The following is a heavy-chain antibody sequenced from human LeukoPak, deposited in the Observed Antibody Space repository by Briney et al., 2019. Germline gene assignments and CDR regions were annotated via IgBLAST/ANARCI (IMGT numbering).Heavy chain of an antibody. D-gene: IGHD3-22*01. J-gene: IGHJ4*02. CDR2: IYYTGTT. CDR3: ASYDSSGKTFDS. CDR1: GGSISHYY. V-gene: IGHV4-59*08. Sequence: SESLSLTCTVAGGSISHYYWSWIRQPPGKGREFIGYIYYTGTTNYDPSLQGRVTISVDTSKNQFSLKLPSVTAADTAVYYCASYDSSGKTFDSWGQGTLVTVSS.